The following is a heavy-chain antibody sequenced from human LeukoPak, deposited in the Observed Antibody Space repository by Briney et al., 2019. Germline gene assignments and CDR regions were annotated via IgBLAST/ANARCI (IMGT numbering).Heavy chain of an antibody. Sequence: ASVKVSCKASGYTFTSYYMHWVRHAPGQGLEWVGIIIPSGGRTSYAQKFQGGVTTTRDTSTSTVCMDTSSLCTAAPAVSHPSKDTQIGVGNTSRAFDGWGQGTMVTVSS. J-gene: IGHJ3*01. CDR3: SKDTQIGVGNTSRAFDG. D-gene: IGHD2-21*01. CDR2: IIPSGGRT. CDR1: GYTFTSYY. V-gene: IGHV1-46*01.